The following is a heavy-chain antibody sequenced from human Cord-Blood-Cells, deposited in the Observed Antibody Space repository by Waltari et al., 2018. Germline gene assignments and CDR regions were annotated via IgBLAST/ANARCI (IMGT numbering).Heavy chain of an antibody. D-gene: IGHD6-19*01. Sequence: EVQLVESGGGLVQPGRSLRLSCAASGFTFDAYAMTWVRQAPGKGLEWVSGISWNSGSIGYADSVKGRFTISRDNAKNSLYLQMNSLRAEDTALYYCAKDKTVAGAFDIWGQGTMVTVSS. CDR2: ISWNSGSI. V-gene: IGHV3-9*01. CDR1: GFTFDAYA. J-gene: IGHJ3*02. CDR3: AKDKTVAGAFDI.